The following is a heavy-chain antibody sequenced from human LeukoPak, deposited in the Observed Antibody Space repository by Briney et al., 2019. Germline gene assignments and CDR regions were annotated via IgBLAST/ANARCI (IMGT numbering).Heavy chain of an antibody. D-gene: IGHD5-12*01. CDR1: GGSISSYY. Sequence: SETLSLTCTVSGGSISSYYWSWIRQPAGKGLEWIGRIYTGGSTNYNPSLKSRVTMSVDTSKNQFSLKLSSVTAADTAVYYCARDPTARRGYSRYFDLWGRGTLVTVSS. CDR3: ARDPTARRGYSRYFDL. V-gene: IGHV4-4*07. CDR2: IYTGGST. J-gene: IGHJ2*01.